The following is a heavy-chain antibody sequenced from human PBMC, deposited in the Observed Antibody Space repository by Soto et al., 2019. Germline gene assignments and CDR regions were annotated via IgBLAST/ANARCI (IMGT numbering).Heavy chain of an antibody. CDR3: ARDRHYYGSGSYSDLGDV. CDR1: GFTFDDYG. D-gene: IGHD3-10*01. J-gene: IGHJ6*02. CDR2: INWNGGST. V-gene: IGHV3-20*04. Sequence: VQLVESGGGVVRPGGSLRLSCAASGFTFDDYGMSWVRQAPGKGLEWVSGINWNGGSTGYADSVKGRFTISRDNAKNSLYLQMNSLRAEDTALYYCARDRHYYGSGSYSDLGDVWGQGTTVTVSS.